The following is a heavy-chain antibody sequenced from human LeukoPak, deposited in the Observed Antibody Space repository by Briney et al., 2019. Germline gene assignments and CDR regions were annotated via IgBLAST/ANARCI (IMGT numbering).Heavy chain of an antibody. D-gene: IGHD6-6*01. CDR2: ISGSGGST. Sequence: GGSLRLSCAASGFTFDDYAMHWVRQAPGKGLEWVSAISGSGGSTYYADSVKGRFTISRDNSKNTLYLQMNSLRAEDTAVYYCARGAAPLGDAFDIWGQGTMVTVSS. V-gene: IGHV3-23*01. CDR1: GFTFDDYA. CDR3: ARGAAPLGDAFDI. J-gene: IGHJ3*02.